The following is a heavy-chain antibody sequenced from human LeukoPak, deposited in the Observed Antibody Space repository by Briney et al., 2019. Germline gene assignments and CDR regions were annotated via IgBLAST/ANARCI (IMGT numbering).Heavy chain of an antibody. CDR2: ISSSNSTI. CDR1: GFTFRSYS. V-gene: IGHV3-48*04. J-gene: IGHJ4*02. Sequence: GGCLRLSCAASGFTFRSYSMNWVRQAPGKGLEGVSYISSSNSTIYYRDSVKGRFTISRDNAENSLYLQMNSLRAEDTAVYYCARGSNSGRGALDFWGQGTLVTVSS. CDR3: ARGSNSGRGALDF. D-gene: IGHD3-10*02.